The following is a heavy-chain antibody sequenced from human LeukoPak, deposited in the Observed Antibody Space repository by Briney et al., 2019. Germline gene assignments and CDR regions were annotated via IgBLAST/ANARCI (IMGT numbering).Heavy chain of an antibody. D-gene: IGHD6-19*01. J-gene: IGHJ6*03. CDR1: GYTFTGYY. CDR2: INPNSGGT. V-gene: IGHV1-2*02. CDR3: ARGTSGYSSGWYYYYYYMDV. Sequence: ASVKASCKASGYTFTGYYMHWVRQAPGQGLEWMGWINPNSGGTNYAQKFQGRVTMTRDTSISTAYMELSRLRSDDTAVYYCARGTSGYSSGWYYYYYYMDVWGKGTTVTISS.